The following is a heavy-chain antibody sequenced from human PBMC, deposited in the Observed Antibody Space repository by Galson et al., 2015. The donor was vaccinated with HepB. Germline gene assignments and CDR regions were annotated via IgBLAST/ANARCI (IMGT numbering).Heavy chain of an antibody. J-gene: IGHJ4*02. CDR2: ILHDAHNR. Sequence: SLRLSCAASGFPFSNYAMHWVRQTPGKGLEWLTVILHDAHNRYYADSVEGRLTVSRDNSKNTVYLQMHSLRPEDTAIYYCARRAGASGGFSFDYWGQGSLVTVSS. CDR1: GFPFSNYA. CDR3: ARRAGASGGFSFDY. V-gene: IGHV3-30*04. D-gene: IGHD3-16*01.